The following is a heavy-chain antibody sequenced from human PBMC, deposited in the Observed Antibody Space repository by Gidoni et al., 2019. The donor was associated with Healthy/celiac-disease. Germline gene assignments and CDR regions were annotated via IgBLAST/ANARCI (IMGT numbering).Heavy chain of an antibody. Sequence: EVQLLESGGGLVQPGGSLRLCCAASGFPFSSYAMSWVRQAPGKGLEWVSAISGSGGRTYYADSVKGRFTISRDNSKNTLYLQMNSLRAEDTAVYYCANPYGADGYFDYWGQGTLVTVSS. CDR1: GFPFSSYA. V-gene: IGHV3-23*01. CDR3: ANPYGADGYFDY. J-gene: IGHJ4*02. D-gene: IGHD4-17*01. CDR2: ISGSGGRT.